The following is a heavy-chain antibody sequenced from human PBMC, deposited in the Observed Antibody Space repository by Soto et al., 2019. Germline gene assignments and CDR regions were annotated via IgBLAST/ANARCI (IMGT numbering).Heavy chain of an antibody. CDR3: ARDGWHQYYDILTGYSKYFDY. D-gene: IGHD3-9*01. CDR1: GYKFTAYY. CDR2: INPGSGAT. Sequence: ASVKVSCKASGYKFTAYYMHWVRQAPGQGLEWMGWINPGSGATSYAQTFQGRVTMTRDTSLNTVYMEVTSLRPDDTAVYYCARDGWHQYYDILTGYSKYFDYWGQGTLVTVSS. J-gene: IGHJ4*02. V-gene: IGHV1-2*02.